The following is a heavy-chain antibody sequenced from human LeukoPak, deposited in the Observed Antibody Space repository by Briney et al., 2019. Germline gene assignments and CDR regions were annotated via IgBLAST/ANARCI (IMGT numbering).Heavy chain of an antibody. CDR3: ARDQVIVPAVDY. D-gene: IGHD2-2*01. J-gene: IGHJ4*02. Sequence: PSEALSLTCTVSGGSISSGDYYWSWIRQPPGKGLEWIGYIYYSGSTYYNPSLKSRVTISVDTSKNQFSLKLSSVTAADTAVYYCARDQVIVPAVDYWGQGTLVTVS. V-gene: IGHV4-30-4*08. CDR2: IYYSGST. CDR1: GGSISSGDYY.